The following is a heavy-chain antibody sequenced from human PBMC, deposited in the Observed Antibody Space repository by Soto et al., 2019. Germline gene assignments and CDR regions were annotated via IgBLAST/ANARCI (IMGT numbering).Heavy chain of an antibody. CDR1: GFTFSSYA. J-gene: IGHJ6*03. CDR3: ARDGRFKQKFYYYYYMDV. V-gene: IGHV3-64*01. CDR2: ISSNGGST. Sequence: EVQLVESGGGLVQPGGSLRLSCAASGFTFSSYAMHWVRQAPGKGLEYVSAISSNGGSTYYANSVKGRFTISRDNSKNTLYIQMGSLRAEDMAVYYCARDGRFKQKFYYYYYMDVWGKGTTVTVSS.